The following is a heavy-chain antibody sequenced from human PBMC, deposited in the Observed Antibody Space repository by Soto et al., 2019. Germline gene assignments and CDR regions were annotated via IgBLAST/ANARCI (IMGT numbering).Heavy chain of an antibody. J-gene: IGHJ3*02. CDR1: GFTFSSYA. Sequence: GGSLRLSCAASGFTFSSYAMHWVRQAPGKGLEWVAVISYDGSNKYYADSVKGRFTISRDNSKNTLYLQMNSLRAEDTAVYYCARDRHYYDSSGYYYVDAFDIWGQGTMVTVSS. CDR3: ARDRHYYDSSGYYYVDAFDI. CDR2: ISYDGSNK. V-gene: IGHV3-30-3*01. D-gene: IGHD3-22*01.